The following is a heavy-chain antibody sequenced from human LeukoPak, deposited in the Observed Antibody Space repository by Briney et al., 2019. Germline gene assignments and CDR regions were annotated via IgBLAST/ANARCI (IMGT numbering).Heavy chain of an antibody. CDR3: ARGVSITMFGVPLDAFDI. CDR2: INHSGST. D-gene: IGHD3-10*02. CDR1: GGSFSGYY. J-gene: IGHJ3*02. V-gene: IGHV4-34*01. Sequence: SETLSLTCAVYGGSFSGYYWSWIRQPPGKGLEWIGEINHSGSTNYNPSLKSRVTISVDTSKNQFSLKLSSVTAADTAVYYCARGVSITMFGVPLDAFDIWGQGTMVTVSS.